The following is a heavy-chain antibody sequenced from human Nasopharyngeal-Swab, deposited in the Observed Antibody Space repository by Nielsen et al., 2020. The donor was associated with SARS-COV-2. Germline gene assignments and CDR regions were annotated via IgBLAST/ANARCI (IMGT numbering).Heavy chain of an antibody. CDR1: GFTFSNSG. CDR2: ISYDGSNE. J-gene: IGHJ4*02. Sequence: GESLKISCAASGFTFSNSGMDWVRQAPGKGLEWVAVISYDGSNEYYGDSVKGRFTISRDNSKNTLYLQMNSLRVDDTAVYYCAKDVHADYGGIDYWVQGILVTVSS. D-gene: IGHD4/OR15-4a*01. V-gene: IGHV3-30*18. CDR3: AKDVHADYGGIDY.